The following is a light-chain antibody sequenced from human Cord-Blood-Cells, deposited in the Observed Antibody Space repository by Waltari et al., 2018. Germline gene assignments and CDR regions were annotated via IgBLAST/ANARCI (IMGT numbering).Light chain of an antibody. J-gene: IGLJ2*01. Sequence: QSALTQPASVSGSPGQSITISCTGTSSDVGSYNLVSWYQQHPGKAPKLMIYEVSKRPSGVSKRFSGSKYGNTGCLKMSGLQAEDEADYYCCSYAGSSTYVVFGGGTKLTVL. CDR2: EVS. CDR3: CSYAGSSTYVV. CDR1: SSDVGSYNL. V-gene: IGLV2-23*02.